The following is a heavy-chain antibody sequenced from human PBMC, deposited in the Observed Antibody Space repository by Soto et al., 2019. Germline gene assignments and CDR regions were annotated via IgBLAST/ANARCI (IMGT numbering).Heavy chain of an antibody. V-gene: IGHV1-2*02. D-gene: IGHD3-10*01. CDR1: GYTFTDYY. J-gene: IGHJ6*02. Sequence: ASVKVSCKASGYTFTDYYIHWVRQAPGQRLEWIGWINTYSGGTDYAQKFHGRVTMTRDTSITTAFMELSRLRSDDTAVYYCARSRSSYGMDVWGQGTTVTVSS. CDR2: INTYSGGT. CDR3: ARSRSSYGMDV.